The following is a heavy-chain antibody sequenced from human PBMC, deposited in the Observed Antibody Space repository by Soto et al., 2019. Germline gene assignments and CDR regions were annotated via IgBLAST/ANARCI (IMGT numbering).Heavy chain of an antibody. CDR1: GGSISSSNW. D-gene: IGHD2-2*01. Sequence: QVQLQESGPGLVKPSGTLSLTCAVSGGSISSSNWWSWGRQPPGKGLEWIGEIYYSGSTNYNPSPKRRVPIQVDKSKIQFSLKLSSVTAADTAVYYCAREVGYCRSTSCYPWALYGLDVWGQGTTVTVS. CDR2: IYYSGST. J-gene: IGHJ6*02. CDR3: AREVGYCRSTSCYPWALYGLDV. V-gene: IGHV4-4*02.